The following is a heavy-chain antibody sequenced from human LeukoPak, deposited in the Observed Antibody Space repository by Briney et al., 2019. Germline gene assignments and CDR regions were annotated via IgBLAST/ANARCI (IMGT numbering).Heavy chain of an antibody. J-gene: IGHJ6*03. Sequence: GGSLRLSCAASGFPLSSYAMSWVRQAPGKGLEWVANIKQDGSEKYYVDSVKGRFTISRDNAKNSLYLQMNSLRAEDTAVYYCAREIFMTTVTTTYYYMDVWGKGTTVTISS. CDR2: IKQDGSEK. V-gene: IGHV3-7*01. CDR1: GFPLSSYA. CDR3: AREIFMTTVTTTYYYMDV. D-gene: IGHD4-17*01.